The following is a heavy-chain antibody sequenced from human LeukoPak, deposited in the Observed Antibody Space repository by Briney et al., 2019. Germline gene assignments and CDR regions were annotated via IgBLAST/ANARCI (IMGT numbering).Heavy chain of an antibody. J-gene: IGHJ3*02. Sequence: PSETLSLTCAVSGYSISSGYYCGWIRQPPGKGLEWIGSIYHSGSTYYNPSLKSRVTISVDTSKNQFSLKLSSVTAADTAVYYCARPFYSSGAFDIWGQGTMVTVSS. D-gene: IGHD2/OR15-2a*01. CDR3: ARPFYSSGAFDI. CDR1: GYSISSGYY. CDR2: IYHSGST. V-gene: IGHV4-38-2*01.